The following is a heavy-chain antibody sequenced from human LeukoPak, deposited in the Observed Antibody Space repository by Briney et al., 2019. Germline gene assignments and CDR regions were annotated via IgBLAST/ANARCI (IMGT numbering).Heavy chain of an antibody. V-gene: IGHV3-21*06. Sequence: GGSLRLSCAASGFTFSSYSMNWVRQAPGKGLEWVSSISSSGSYMYHADSVKGRFTISRDNAKNSLYLQMNSLRAEDTAVYYCAGDGVVAGTSGRHFDYWGQGTLVTVSS. J-gene: IGHJ4*02. CDR3: AGDGVVAGTSGRHFDY. CDR2: ISSSGSYM. D-gene: IGHD6-19*01. CDR1: GFTFSSYS.